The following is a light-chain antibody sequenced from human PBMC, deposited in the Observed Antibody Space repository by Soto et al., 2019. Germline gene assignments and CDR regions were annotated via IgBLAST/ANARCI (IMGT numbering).Light chain of an antibody. Sequence: EIVLTQSPNTLSLSPGDRAALSCRASQTVRNNYVAWYQQKPGQAPKLLIYGASSRATDIPGRFSGSGSGPHFALTISRLEPEDFAVYYCQHYGGPVGYTFGQGTKLEIK. CDR1: QTVRNNY. V-gene: IGKV3-20*01. CDR2: GAS. J-gene: IGKJ2*01. CDR3: QHYGGPVGYT.